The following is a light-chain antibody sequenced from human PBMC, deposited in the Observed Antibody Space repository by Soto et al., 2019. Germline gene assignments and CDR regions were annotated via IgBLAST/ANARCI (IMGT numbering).Light chain of an antibody. Sequence: DIVMTQSPATLSVSLGDRVTLSCRASQSMTTNLAWYQQRPGQTPRLLIYGTSTRATDIPARFSGSGSGTEFTLPISSLQSADFAVYYCQQYNNWPAITFGQGTRLEIK. CDR3: QQYNNWPAIT. J-gene: IGKJ5*01. CDR2: GTS. V-gene: IGKV3D-15*01. CDR1: QSMTTN.